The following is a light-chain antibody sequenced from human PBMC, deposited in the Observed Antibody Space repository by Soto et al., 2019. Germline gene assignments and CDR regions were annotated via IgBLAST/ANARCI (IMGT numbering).Light chain of an antibody. J-gene: IGKJ1*01. CDR2: HAS. CDR1: RDISTW. V-gene: IGKV1-5*01. Sequence: EIQMTQSPSSVSASVGDIVTITCRASRDISTWLAWYQQKPGTAPKLLIYHASNLESGVPSRFSGSGSGTEFTLTISSLQPDDFATYYCQQYNSYSFGQGTKVDIK. CDR3: QQYNSYS.